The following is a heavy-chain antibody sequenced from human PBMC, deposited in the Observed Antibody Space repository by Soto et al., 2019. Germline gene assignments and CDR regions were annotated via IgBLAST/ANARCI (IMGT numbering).Heavy chain of an antibody. CDR1: GYTFDAYG. J-gene: IGHJ4*02. V-gene: IGHV1-18*01. CDR3: VRDVSVSSGSFGGY. Sequence: QVQLVQSGAEVKKPGASVRVSCKASGYTFDAYGLNWVRQAPGQGLEWMGWISTYTGNTDYPQRFQGRVTMTTDTSTNTAFLDLRSLTSDDTAVYYCVRDVSVSSGSFGGYWGQGTLVTVSS. CDR2: ISTYTGNT. D-gene: IGHD3-10*01.